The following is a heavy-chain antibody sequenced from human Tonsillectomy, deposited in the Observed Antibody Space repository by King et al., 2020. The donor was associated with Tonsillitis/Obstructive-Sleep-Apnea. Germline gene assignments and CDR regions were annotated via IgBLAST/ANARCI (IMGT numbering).Heavy chain of an antibody. CDR3: TTDLSYDYIWGSYRWSAFDI. CDR2: IKSKTDGGTT. V-gene: IGHV3-15*01. D-gene: IGHD3-16*02. Sequence: EVQLVESGGGLVKPGGSLRLSCAASGFTVSNAWMSWVRQAPGKGLEWVGRIKSKTDGGTTDYAAPLKGRFTISRDDSKNTLYLQMNSLKTEDIAVYYCTTDLSYDYIWGSYRWSAFDIWGQGTMVTVSS. CDR1: GFTVSNAW. J-gene: IGHJ3*02.